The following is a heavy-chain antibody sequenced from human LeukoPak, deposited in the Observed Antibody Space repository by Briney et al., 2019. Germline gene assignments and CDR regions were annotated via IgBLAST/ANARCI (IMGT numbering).Heavy chain of an antibody. CDR2: IYYSGST. Sequence: SETLSLTCTVSGGSISSYYWSWIRQPPGKGLEWIGYIYYSGSTNYNPSLKSRITISVDTSKNQFSLKLSSVTAADTAVYYCARFYGGNSLWYFDYWGQGTLVTVSS. D-gene: IGHD4-23*01. CDR3: ARFYGGNSLWYFDY. CDR1: GGSISSYY. J-gene: IGHJ4*02. V-gene: IGHV4-59*01.